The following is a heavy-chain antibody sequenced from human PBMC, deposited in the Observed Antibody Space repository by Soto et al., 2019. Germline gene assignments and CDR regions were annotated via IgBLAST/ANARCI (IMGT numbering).Heavy chain of an antibody. CDR3: ARHDRYSSGWYVGGTDV. CDR2: IYPGDSDT. D-gene: IGHD6-19*01. CDR1: GYSFTSYW. V-gene: IGHV5-51*01. Sequence: GESLKISCKGSGYSFTSYWIGWVRQMPGKGLEWMGIIYPGDSDTRYSPSFQGQVTISADKSISTAYLQWSSLKASDTAMYYCARHDRYSSGWYVGGTDVWGQGTTVTVAS. J-gene: IGHJ6*01.